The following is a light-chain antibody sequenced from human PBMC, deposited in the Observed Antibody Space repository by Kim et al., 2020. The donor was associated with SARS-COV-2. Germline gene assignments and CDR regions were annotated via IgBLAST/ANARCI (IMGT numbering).Light chain of an antibody. CDR1: SSNIESNY. CDR2: RNN. V-gene: IGLV1-47*01. Sequence: GQRCPMSCTRGSSNIESNYVIGDKQPPEPAPKPLIYRNNQRPSGVPDRFSGSKSGTSASLAISGLRSEDEADYYCAAWDDSLSGYVFGTGTKVTVL. J-gene: IGLJ1*01. CDR3: AAWDDSLSGYV.